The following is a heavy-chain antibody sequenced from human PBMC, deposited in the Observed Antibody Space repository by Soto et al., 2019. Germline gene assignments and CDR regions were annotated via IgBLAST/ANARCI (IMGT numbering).Heavy chain of an antibody. CDR2: IIPIFGTA. CDR1: GGTFSSYA. D-gene: IGHD5-12*01. Sequence: QVQLVQSGAEVKKPGSSVKVSCKASGGTFSSYAISWVRQAPGQGLEWMGGIIPIFGTANYAQKFQGRVTITADESTSTAYMELSSLRSEDTAVYYCATDPDIVXTITPNYYYYYGMDVWGQGTTVTVSS. CDR3: ATDPDIVXTITPNYYYYYGMDV. V-gene: IGHV1-69*01. J-gene: IGHJ6*02.